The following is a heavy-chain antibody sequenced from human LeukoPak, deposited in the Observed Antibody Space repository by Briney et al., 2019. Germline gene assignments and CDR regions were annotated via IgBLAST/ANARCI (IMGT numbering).Heavy chain of an antibody. CDR3: ARSLGYYYMDV. CDR1: GFTFSSHW. CDR2: IKDDGSHT. V-gene: IGHV3-74*01. Sequence: GGSLRLSCAASGFTFSSHWMHWVRQAPGKGLVWVSRIKDDGSHTNYADSVEGRFTISRDNAKNTLYLQMNSLRAEDTAVYYCARSLGYYYMDVWGKGTTVTVSS. J-gene: IGHJ6*03.